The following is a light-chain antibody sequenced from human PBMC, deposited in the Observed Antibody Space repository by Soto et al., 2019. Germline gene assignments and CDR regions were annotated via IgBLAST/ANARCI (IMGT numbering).Light chain of an antibody. CDR3: QQYGSSPIT. V-gene: IGKV3-20*01. CDR2: DAS. J-gene: IGKJ5*01. CDR1: QSVRGH. Sequence: SPAALSLCPGETSTLSCRASQSVRGHLAWYQQKPGQAPRLLIYDASYRATGVPLRFSGSGSGTDFTLTISSLEPEDFAVYYCQQYGSSPITFGQGLRLE.